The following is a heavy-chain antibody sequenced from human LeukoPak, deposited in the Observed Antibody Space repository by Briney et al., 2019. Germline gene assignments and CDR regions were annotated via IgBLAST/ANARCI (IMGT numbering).Heavy chain of an antibody. D-gene: IGHD6-13*01. CDR1: GGSISSSTYY. V-gene: IGHV4-39*01. CDR2: IYYSGST. CDR3: ARHSRGPAAGPAFDY. J-gene: IGHJ4*02. Sequence: SETLSLTCTVSGGSISSSTYYWGWIRQPPGKGLEWIGSIYYSGSTYYNPSLTGRVMISVDTSKNQFSLSSVTAADTAVYYCARHSRGPAAGPAFDYWGQGTLVTVSS.